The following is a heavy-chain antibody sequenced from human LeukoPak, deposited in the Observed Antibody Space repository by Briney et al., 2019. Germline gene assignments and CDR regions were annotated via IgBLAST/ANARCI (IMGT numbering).Heavy chain of an antibody. V-gene: IGHV3-30*04. CDR3: ARQAPDSSGWYWGAFDI. CDR2: ISYDGSNE. J-gene: IGHJ3*02. Sequence: GGSLRLSCAASGFTFSTYAMHWVRQAPGKGLQWVALISYDGSNEYYADSVKGRFTISRDNAKNSLYLQMNSLRAEDTAVYYCARQAPDSSGWYWGAFDIWGQGTMVTVSS. CDR1: GFTFSTYA. D-gene: IGHD6-19*01.